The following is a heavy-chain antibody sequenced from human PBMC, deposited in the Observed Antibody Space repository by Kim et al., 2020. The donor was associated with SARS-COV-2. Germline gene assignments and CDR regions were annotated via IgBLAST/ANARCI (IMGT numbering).Heavy chain of an antibody. V-gene: IGHV6-1*01. J-gene: IGHJ4*02. D-gene: IGHD3-10*01. CDR3: AREKGVQRVIIPIDY. Sequence: AVSVKSRITINPDTSKNQFSLQLNSVTPEDTAVYYCAREKGVQRVIIPIDYWGQGPLVTVSS.